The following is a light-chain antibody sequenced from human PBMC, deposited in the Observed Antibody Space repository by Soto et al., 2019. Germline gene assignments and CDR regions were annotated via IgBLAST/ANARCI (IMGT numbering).Light chain of an antibody. Sequence: DIQMTQSPSTLSASVGDRVTITCRASQSISNWLAWYQQKPGKAPKLLIYKASSLESGVPSRFSGSGYGTEFTLTISRLQPDDFATSYCQHKRTFGQGTKVEIK. J-gene: IGKJ1*01. CDR2: KAS. CDR1: QSISNW. V-gene: IGKV1-5*03. CDR3: QHKRT.